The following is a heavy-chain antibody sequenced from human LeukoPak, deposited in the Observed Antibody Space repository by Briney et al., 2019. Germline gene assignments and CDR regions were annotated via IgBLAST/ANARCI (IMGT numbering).Heavy chain of an antibody. CDR2: INWNGGST. CDR1: GFLFDDYG. J-gene: IGHJ6*03. V-gene: IGHV3-20*04. Sequence: GGSLRLSCAASGFLFDDYGMSWVRQAPGKGLEWVSGINWNGGSTGYADSVKGRITISRDNAKNSLYLQMNSLRVEDTALYYCAKVYGDYYYYYYMDVWGKGTTVTISS. CDR3: AKVYGDYYYYYYMDV. D-gene: IGHD4-17*01.